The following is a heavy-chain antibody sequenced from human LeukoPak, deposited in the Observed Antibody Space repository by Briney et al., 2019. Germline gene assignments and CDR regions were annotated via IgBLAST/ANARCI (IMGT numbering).Heavy chain of an antibody. V-gene: IGHV3-23*01. CDR1: GFTFSSYA. Sequence: GGSLRLSCAASGFTFSSYAMSWVRQAPGKGLEWVSAISGSGGSTYYADSVKGRFTISRDNSKNTLYLQMNSLRAEDTAVYYCAKDGSLVVVPAARGYFDYWGQGPWSPSPQ. D-gene: IGHD2-2*01. CDR2: ISGSGGST. CDR3: AKDGSLVVVPAARGYFDY. J-gene: IGHJ4*03.